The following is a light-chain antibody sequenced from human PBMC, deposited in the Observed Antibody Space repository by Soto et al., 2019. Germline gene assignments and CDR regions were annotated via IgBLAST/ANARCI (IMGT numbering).Light chain of an antibody. J-gene: IGKJ2*01. CDR3: EQTHNTVHS. CDR2: AAS. CDR1: QNIERY. V-gene: IGKV1-39*01. Sequence: DIHMTQSPSSLSASIGDRVTITCRASQNIERYLNWYQHKPGKAPQLLMFAASNLESGVPSRFSGSGSGTDFTLTISSLQPEDFATYYCEQTHNTVHSFGQGTKVDIK.